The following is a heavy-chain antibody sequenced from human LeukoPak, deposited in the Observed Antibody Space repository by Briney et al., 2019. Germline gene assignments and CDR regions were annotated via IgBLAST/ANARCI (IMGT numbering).Heavy chain of an antibody. CDR2: TYYRSRWYN. CDR1: GDSVSSNSAT. V-gene: IGHV6-1*01. Sequence: SQTLSLTCVISGDSVSSNSATWNWIRQSPSRGLEWLGRTYYRSRWYNGFAVSVKSRITINTDTSKNQFSLQLDSVTPEDTAVYYCARAVLEQQLYWFDPWGQGTLVTVSS. CDR3: ARAVLEQQLYWFDP. J-gene: IGHJ5*02. D-gene: IGHD6-13*01.